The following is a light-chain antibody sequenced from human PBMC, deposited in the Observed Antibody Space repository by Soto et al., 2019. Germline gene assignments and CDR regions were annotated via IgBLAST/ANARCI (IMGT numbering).Light chain of an antibody. Sequence: EIVLTQSPGTLSLSPGERATLSCRAAQSVSSKCVDWYQQQPEQAPRLLSYGAFNRATGTPERFSGSGSGTDFTLTISRLELEDFAVYYCQCVGFGQGTRLDIK. CDR1: QSVSSKC. J-gene: IGKJ5*01. V-gene: IGKV3-20*01. CDR3: QCVG. CDR2: GAF.